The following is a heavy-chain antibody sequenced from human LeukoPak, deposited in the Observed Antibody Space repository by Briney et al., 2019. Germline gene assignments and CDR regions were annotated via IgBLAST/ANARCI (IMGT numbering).Heavy chain of an antibody. CDR1: GGSISSYY. CDR2: IYYSGST. Sequence: SETLSLTCTVSGGSISSYYWSWIRQPPGKGLEWIGYIYYSGSTNYNPSLKSRVTISVDTSKNQFSLKLSSVTAADTAVYYCATTTQRIAVAGIGYWGQGTLVTVSS. J-gene: IGHJ4*02. CDR3: ATTTQRIAVAGIGY. V-gene: IGHV4-59*08. D-gene: IGHD6-19*01.